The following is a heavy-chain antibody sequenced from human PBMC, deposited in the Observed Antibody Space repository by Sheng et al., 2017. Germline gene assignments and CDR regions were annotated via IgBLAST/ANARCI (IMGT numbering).Heavy chain of an antibody. J-gene: IGHJ3*01. CDR1: GFIFSSHT. D-gene: IGHD2-8*01. CDR2: VSGSSDST. Sequence: EVKLLESGGGLVQPGGSLRVSCAASGFIFSSHTMSWVRQAPGKGLEWVAAVSGSSDSTDYAGSVRGRFNIFRDNSKNTVYLQMNSLRAEDTAVYYCARVGLRVEKDDFDVWGQGTLVSVSS. CDR3: ARVGLRVEKDDFDV. V-gene: IGHV3-23*01.